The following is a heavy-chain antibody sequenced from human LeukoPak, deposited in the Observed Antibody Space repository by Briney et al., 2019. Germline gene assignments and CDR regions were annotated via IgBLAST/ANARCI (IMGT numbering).Heavy chain of an antibody. CDR2: LGTAGDT. CDR1: GFALTNYA. D-gene: IGHD5-24*01. Sequence: GGSLRLSCAASGFALTNYAMHWVRQRAGEGLEWVSALGTAGDTFYPGSVKGRFTISRDNAKKSLFLQMNGLRAEDTAIYYCARQNTPHGNFDYWGQGTLVTVSS. V-gene: IGHV3-13*01. CDR3: ARQNTPHGNFDY. J-gene: IGHJ4*02.